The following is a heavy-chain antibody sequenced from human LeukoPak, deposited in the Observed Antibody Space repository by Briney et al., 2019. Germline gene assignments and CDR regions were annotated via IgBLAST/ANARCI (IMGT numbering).Heavy chain of an antibody. Sequence: SVRVSCKASGGTFSSYAISWVRQAPGQGLEWMGGIIPIFGTANYAQKFQGRVTITADESTSTAYMELSSLRSEDTAVYYCARDLGAGTTEDHYWGQGTLVTVSS. CDR2: IIPIFGTA. D-gene: IGHD1-7*01. J-gene: IGHJ4*02. CDR1: GGTFSSYA. CDR3: ARDLGAGTTEDHY. V-gene: IGHV1-69*13.